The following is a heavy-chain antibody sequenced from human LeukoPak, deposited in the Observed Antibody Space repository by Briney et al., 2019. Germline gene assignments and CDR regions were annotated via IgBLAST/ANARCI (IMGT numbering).Heavy chain of an antibody. D-gene: IGHD3-3*01. CDR1: GGSISSYY. V-gene: IGHV4-59*01. CDR3: ARVQSYDFWSGYYFDY. J-gene: IGHJ4*02. CDR2: IYYSGST. Sequence: PSETLSLTCTVSGGSISSYYWSWIRQPPGKGLEWIGYIYYSGSTNYNPSLKSRVTISVDTSKNQFSLKLSSVTAADTAVYYCARVQSYDFWSGYYFDYWGQGTLVTVSS.